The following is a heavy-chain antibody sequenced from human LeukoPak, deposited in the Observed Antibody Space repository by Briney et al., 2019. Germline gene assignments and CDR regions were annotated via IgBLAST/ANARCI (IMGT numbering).Heavy chain of an antibody. CDR2: INPNSGGT. CDR1: GYTFTGYF. D-gene: IGHD1-26*01. J-gene: IGHJ4*02. CDR3: ARGVGAYY. Sequence: ASVRLSCTASGYTFTGYFMHWVRQAPGQGLEWMGWINPNSGGTNYAQKFQGRVTMTRDTSISTAYMELSRLRSDDTAVYYCARGVGAYYWGQGTLVTVSS. V-gene: IGHV1-2*02.